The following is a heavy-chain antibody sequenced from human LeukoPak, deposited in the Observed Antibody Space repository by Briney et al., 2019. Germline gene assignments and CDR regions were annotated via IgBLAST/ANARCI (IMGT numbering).Heavy chain of an antibody. CDR2: IIPILGIA. CDR3: ARDKDLITLDYYYYGMGV. D-gene: IGHD3-16*01. V-gene: IGHV1-69*04. J-gene: IGHJ6*02. Sequence: SVKVSFKASGGTFSSYAISWVRQGPGQGLEWMGRIIPILGIANYSQKFQGRVTITADKSTRTAYMEVSSLRAEDTAVYYCARDKDLITLDYYYYGMGVWGQGTTVTVSS. CDR1: GGTFSSYA.